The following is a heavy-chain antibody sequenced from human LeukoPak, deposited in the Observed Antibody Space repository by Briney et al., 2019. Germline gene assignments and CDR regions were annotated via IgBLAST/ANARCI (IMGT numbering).Heavy chain of an antibody. CDR3: AKQSGSYAGYFDY. CDR1: GFTFSSYS. Sequence: PGGSLRLSCAASGFTFSSYSMNWVRQAPGKGLEWVSYISSSSSTIYYADSVKGRFTISRDNAKNSLYLQMNSLRAGDTAVYYCAKQSGSYAGYFDYWGQGTLVTVSS. J-gene: IGHJ4*02. D-gene: IGHD1-26*01. V-gene: IGHV3-48*01. CDR2: ISSSSSTI.